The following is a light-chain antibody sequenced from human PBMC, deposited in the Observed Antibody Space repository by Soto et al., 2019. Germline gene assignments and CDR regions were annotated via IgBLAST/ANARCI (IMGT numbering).Light chain of an antibody. Sequence: DIQMTQSPSSLSASVGDRVTITCQASQDISIYLNWYQQKPGKAPKLLIYDASNLEAGVPSRFSGSGSGTGFTFTISSLHPEDIATYYCQQYDNLPTFGPGTKVDIK. CDR3: QQYDNLPT. CDR2: DAS. V-gene: IGKV1-33*01. J-gene: IGKJ3*01. CDR1: QDISIY.